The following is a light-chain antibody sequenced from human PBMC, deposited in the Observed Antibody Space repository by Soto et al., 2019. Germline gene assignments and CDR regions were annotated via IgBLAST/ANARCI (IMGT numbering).Light chain of an antibody. V-gene: IGLV2-23*02. CDR3: SSYAGSSAVVV. J-gene: IGLJ2*01. Sequence: QSALTQPASVSGSPGQSITISCTGTSSDVGNYNLVSWYQQHPDKAPKLMIYDVTERPSGVSNRFSGSKSGTTASLTISGLQAEDEADYYCSSYAGSSAVVVFGGGTKVTVL. CDR2: DVT. CDR1: SSDVGNYNL.